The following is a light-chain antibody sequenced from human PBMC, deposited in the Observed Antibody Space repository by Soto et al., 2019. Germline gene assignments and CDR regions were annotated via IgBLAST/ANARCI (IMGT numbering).Light chain of an antibody. Sequence: QSVLTQPASVSGSPGQSITISCTGTSSDVGAYDYVSWYQQHPDKAPKLMIYEVSNRPSGVSNRFSGSKSVNTATLTISGLQAEDEADYYCSSYTSSSTRDFGTGTKVTVL. CDR3: SSYTSSSTRD. V-gene: IGLV2-14*03. CDR1: SSDVGAYDY. CDR2: EVS. J-gene: IGLJ1*01.